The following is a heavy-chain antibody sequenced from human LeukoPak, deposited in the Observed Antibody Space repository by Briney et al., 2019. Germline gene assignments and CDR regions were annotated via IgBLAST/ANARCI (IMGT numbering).Heavy chain of an antibody. J-gene: IGHJ6*03. V-gene: IGHV4-59*09. CDR3: ARGELLHYYYYYMDV. CDR2: YYSGST. Sequence: YYSGSTNYNPSLKSRVTISVDTSKNQFSLKLSSVTAADTAVYYCARGELLHYYYYYMDVWGKGTTVTVSS. D-gene: IGHD3-10*01.